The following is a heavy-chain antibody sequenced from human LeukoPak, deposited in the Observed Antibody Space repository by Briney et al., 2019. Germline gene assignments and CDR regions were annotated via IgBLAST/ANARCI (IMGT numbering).Heavy chain of an antibody. Sequence: GSLRLSCAASGFTFSNHPMHWVRQAPGKGLESVSVISPDGASTHYANSVKGRFTISRDNSKNTLHLQMGSLRVEDMAVYYCARESIGDYDYWGQGTLVTDSS. D-gene: IGHD4-17*01. J-gene: IGHJ4*02. CDR2: ISPDGAST. CDR1: GFTFSNHP. V-gene: IGHV3-64*01. CDR3: ARESIGDYDY.